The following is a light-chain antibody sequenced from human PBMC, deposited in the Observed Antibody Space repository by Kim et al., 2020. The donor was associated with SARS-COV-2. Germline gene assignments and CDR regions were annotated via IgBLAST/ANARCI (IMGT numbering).Light chain of an antibody. CDR1: QTMSSSY. CDR2: GAS. J-gene: IGKJ2*01. Sequence: SPGERATLSCRASQTMSSSYLAWYQQKPGRAPRLLISGASTRATGIPDRFSGSGSGTDFTLTISSLEPEDFAVYYCQQYGSSPKYDFGQGTKLEI. CDR3: QQYGSSPKYD. V-gene: IGKV3-20*01.